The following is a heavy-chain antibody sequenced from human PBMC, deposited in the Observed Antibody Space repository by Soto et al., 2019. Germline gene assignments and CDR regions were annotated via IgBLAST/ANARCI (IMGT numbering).Heavy chain of an antibody. J-gene: IGHJ4*02. D-gene: IGHD6-6*01. CDR2: IRQDGNGK. CDR1: GFTFSSYW. CDR3: ARSAVEVAARRDPFDY. Sequence: QLGGSLRLSCAASGFTFSSYWMSWVRQAPGKGLEWVPKIRQDGNGKYYVDSVKGRFTISRDNAKNSLYLQMNSLRAEDTAVYYCARSAVEVAARRDPFDYWGQGTLVTVSS. V-gene: IGHV3-7*01.